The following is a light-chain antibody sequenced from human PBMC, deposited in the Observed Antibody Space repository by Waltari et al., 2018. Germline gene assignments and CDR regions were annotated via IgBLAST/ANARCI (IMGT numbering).Light chain of an antibody. CDR1: SSNIGAGYD. J-gene: IGLJ3*02. V-gene: IGLV1-40*01. CDR3: QSYDSSLSGSV. Sequence: QSVLTQPPSVSGAPGQRVTISCTGSSSNIGAGYDVHWYQQLPGTAPKRLIYGNSNRPAVVPDRFSGSKSGPSASLAITGLQAEDEADYYCQSYDSSLSGSVFGGGTKLTVL. CDR2: GNS.